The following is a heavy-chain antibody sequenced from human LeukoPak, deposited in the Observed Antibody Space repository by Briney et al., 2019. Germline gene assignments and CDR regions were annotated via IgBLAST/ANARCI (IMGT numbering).Heavy chain of an antibody. CDR3: ARDLLATGSNGFDY. D-gene: IGHD4-11*01. CDR1: GFTFSSYA. CDR2: ISSNGGST. J-gene: IGHJ4*02. Sequence: GGSLRLSCAASGFTFSSYAMHWVRQAPGKGLEYVSAISSNGGSTYYANSVKGRFTISRDNSKNTRYLQMGSLRAEDMAVYYCARDLLATGSNGFDYWGQGTLVTVSS. V-gene: IGHV3-64*01.